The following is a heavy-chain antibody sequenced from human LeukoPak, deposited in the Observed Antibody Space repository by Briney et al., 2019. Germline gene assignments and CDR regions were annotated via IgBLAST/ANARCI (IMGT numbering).Heavy chain of an antibody. D-gene: IGHD2-21*01. CDR1: GYTFTSYD. V-gene: IGHV1-8*01. Sequence: GASVKVSCKTSGYTFTSYDISWVRQATGQGLEWMGWMNPNIGNTGYAQNFQGRVTMTRNTSISTAYMELSSLRSEDMAVYYCARDPLHIVGGLDYFDYWGQGTLVTVSS. CDR2: MNPNIGNT. J-gene: IGHJ4*02. CDR3: ARDPLHIVGGLDYFDY.